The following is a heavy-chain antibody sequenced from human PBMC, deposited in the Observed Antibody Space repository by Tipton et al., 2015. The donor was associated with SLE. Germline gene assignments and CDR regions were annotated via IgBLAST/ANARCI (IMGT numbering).Heavy chain of an antibody. CDR1: GGSFSGYY. D-gene: IGHD5-18*01. Sequence: GLVKPSETLSLTCAVYGGSFSGYYWSWIRQPPGKGLEWIGEINHSGSTKYNPSLKSRVTISVDTSKNQFSLKLRSVTAADTAVYYCARVKPNSYHDAFDIWGQGTMVTVSS. CDR2: INHSGST. J-gene: IGHJ3*02. CDR3: ARVKPNSYHDAFDI. V-gene: IGHV4-34*01.